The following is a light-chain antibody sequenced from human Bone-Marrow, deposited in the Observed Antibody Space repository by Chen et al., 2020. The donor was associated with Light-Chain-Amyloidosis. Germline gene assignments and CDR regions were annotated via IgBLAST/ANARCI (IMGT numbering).Light chain of an antibody. J-gene: IGLJ3*02. CDR2: GDS. CDR3: QVWDRSSDRPV. Sequence: SYVLTQPSSVSVAPGQTATIACGGNNIGSTSVHWYQQTPGQAPLLVVYGDSDRPSGIPERLSGCNSGNTATRTISRVEAGDEADYYCQVWDRSSDRPVFGGGTKLTVL. CDR1: NIGSTS. V-gene: IGLV3-21*02.